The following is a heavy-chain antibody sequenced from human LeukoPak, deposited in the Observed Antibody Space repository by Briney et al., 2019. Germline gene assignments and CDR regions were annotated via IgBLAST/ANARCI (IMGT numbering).Heavy chain of an antibody. CDR1: GFTFSNYW. J-gene: IGHJ5*02. CDR2: IYVDGRTT. CDR3: IRDFRSADL. Sequence: GTLRLSCVASGFTFSNYWMHWVRQPPGKGLVWVSRIYVDGRTTNYADSVKGRFTISRDNAKNTVYLEMNSLSVEDTATYYCIRDFRSADLWGQGTLVTVTS. V-gene: IGHV3-74*01.